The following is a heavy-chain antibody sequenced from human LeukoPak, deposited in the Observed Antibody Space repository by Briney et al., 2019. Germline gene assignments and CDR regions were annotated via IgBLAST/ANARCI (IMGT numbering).Heavy chain of an antibody. CDR2: INPSGGST. D-gene: IGHD3-10*01. CDR3: ARTLRDPNTYYYGSGSTEYDY. Sequence: GGSLRLSCAASGFTFSSYAMHWVRQASGQGLEWMGIINPSGGSTSYAQKFQGRVTMTRDTSTSTVYMELSSLRSEDTAVYYCARTLRDPNTYYYGSGSTEYDYWGQGTLVTVSS. CDR1: GFTFSSYA. J-gene: IGHJ4*02. V-gene: IGHV1-46*01.